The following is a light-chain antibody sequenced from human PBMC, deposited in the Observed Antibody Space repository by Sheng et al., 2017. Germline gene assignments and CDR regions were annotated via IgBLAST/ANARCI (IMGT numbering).Light chain of an antibody. CDR3: QVWDRINDQWV. V-gene: IGLV3-21*01. CDR1: NIGRKS. J-gene: IGLJ3*02. Sequence: SYVLTQPPSVSVAPGKTAIITCKGNNIGRKSVHWYQQKPGQAPILVIYHDSDRPSGIPERFSGSNSGNTATLTISRVGSRGVRPTHYCQVWDRINDQWVFGGGTKLTVL. CDR2: HDS.